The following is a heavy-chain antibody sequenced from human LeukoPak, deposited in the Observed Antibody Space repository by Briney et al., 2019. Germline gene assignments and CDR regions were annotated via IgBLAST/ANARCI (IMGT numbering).Heavy chain of an antibody. D-gene: IGHD6-13*01. CDR2: ISSSGSTI. CDR3: ARSEDSSIPTPLDY. Sequence: PGGSLRLSCAASGFTFSSYAMSWIRQAPGKGLEWVSYISSSGSTIYYADSVKGRFTISRDNAKNSMYLQMNSLRAEDTAVYYCARSEDSSIPTPLDYWGQGTLVTVSS. CDR1: GFTFSSYA. V-gene: IGHV3-11*01. J-gene: IGHJ4*02.